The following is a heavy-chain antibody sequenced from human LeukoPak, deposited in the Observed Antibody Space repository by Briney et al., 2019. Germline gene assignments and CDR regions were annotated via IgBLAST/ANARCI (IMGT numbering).Heavy chain of an antibody. CDR1: GYTFTSYG. CDR3: ARDTHRAQDAFDI. CDR2: ISGYNSNT. Sequence: GASVKVSCKASGYTFTSYGIRWVRQAPGQGLEWMGWISGYNSNTNYAQKFQGRVTMTTDTSTSTVYMELRSLRSDDTAFYYCARDTHRAQDAFDIWGQGTMVTVSS. J-gene: IGHJ3*02. V-gene: IGHV1-18*01.